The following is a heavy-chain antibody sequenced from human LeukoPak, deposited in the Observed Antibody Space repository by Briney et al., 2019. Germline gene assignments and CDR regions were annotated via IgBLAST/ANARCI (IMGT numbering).Heavy chain of an antibody. D-gene: IGHD2-2*01. Sequence: GESLKTPCKGPGYHYLSHLLGWVRPVPGKGLEWVRIIYPGDSNTRYSPSFQGQVTISADKSITTAYLQWSSLKASDTATYCCARHVGFCSSTSCYPFYDYWGQGTLVTVSS. CDR2: IYPGDSNT. CDR3: ARHVGFCSSTSCYPFYDY. CDR1: GYHYLSHL. V-gene: IGHV5-51*01. J-gene: IGHJ4*02.